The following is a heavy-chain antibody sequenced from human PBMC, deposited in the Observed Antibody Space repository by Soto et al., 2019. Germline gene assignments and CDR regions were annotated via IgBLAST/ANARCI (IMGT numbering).Heavy chain of an antibody. CDR1: GGSISSGGYY. J-gene: IGHJ4*02. CDR3: ASLPAGYYYDSSGYYFDY. Sequence: PSETLSLTCTVSGGSISSGGYYWSWIRQLPGKGLEWIGYIYYSGSTYYNASLKSRVTISVDTSKNQFSLILSSVTAADTAVYYCASLPAGYYYDSSGYYFDYWGQGTLVTVSS. D-gene: IGHD3-22*01. V-gene: IGHV4-31*03. CDR2: IYYSGST.